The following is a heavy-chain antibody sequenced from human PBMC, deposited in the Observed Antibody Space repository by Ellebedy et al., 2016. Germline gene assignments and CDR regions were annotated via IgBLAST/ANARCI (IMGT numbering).Heavy chain of an antibody. V-gene: IGHV3-23*01. CDR3: ARDDLYYGSGSYDY. D-gene: IGHD3-10*01. CDR1: GFTFSSYA. Sequence: GESLKISXAASGFTFSSYAMSWVRQAPGKGLEWVSAISGSGGSTYYADSVKGRFTISRDNSKNTLYLQMNSLRAEDTAVYYCARDDLYYGSGSYDYWGQGTLVTVSS. J-gene: IGHJ4*02. CDR2: ISGSGGST.